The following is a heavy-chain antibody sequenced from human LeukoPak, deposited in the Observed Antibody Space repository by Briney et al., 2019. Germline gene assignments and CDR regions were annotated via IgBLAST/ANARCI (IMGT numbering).Heavy chain of an antibody. Sequence: TGGSLRLSCAPSGFTFRGFDMHRVRQRPDKGLEWVAFIKFDGSQKYYADSVRGRFTVSRYNSRNMLYLQLDSLRDDDTAVYFCARRLHDSGSYSADYWGQGTLVTVSS. V-gene: IGHV3-30*02. CDR1: GFTFRGFD. D-gene: IGHD3-10*01. J-gene: IGHJ4*02. CDR3: ARRLHDSGSYSADY. CDR2: IKFDGSQK.